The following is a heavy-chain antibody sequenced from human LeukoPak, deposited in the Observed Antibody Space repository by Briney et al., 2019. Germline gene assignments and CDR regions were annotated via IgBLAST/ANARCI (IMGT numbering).Heavy chain of an antibody. D-gene: IGHD3-22*01. J-gene: IGHJ3*02. CDR3: ARGVHTYYYDSSGYYDAFDI. CDR2: IKQDGSEK. V-gene: IGHV3-7*01. Sequence: GGSLRLSCAASGFTFSSYWMSWVRQAPGKGLEWVANIKQDGSEKYYVDSVKGRFTISRDNAKNSLYLQMNSLRAEDTAVYYCARGVHTYYYDSSGYYDAFDIWGQGTMVTVSS. CDR1: GFTFSSYW.